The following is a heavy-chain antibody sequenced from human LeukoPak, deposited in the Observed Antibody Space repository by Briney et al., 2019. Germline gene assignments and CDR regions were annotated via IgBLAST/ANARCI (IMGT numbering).Heavy chain of an antibody. Sequence: GGTLRLSCAASGFTFSTYVMTWVRQAPGKGLEWVSAILGSGGGTYYTDSVKGRFTISRDNSKNTLYLQMNSLRAEDTAVYYCATTPGAYYYYHMDVWGQGTTVTVSS. CDR3: ATTPGAYYYYHMDV. CDR1: GFTFSTYV. CDR2: ILGSGGGT. D-gene: IGHD3-10*01. J-gene: IGHJ6*02. V-gene: IGHV3-23*01.